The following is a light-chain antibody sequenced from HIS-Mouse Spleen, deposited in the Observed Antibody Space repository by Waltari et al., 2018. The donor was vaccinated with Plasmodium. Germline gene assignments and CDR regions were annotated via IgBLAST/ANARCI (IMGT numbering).Light chain of an antibody. Sequence: SYELTQPPSVSVSPGQTARITCSGDALPKKSAIWYQQKSGQAPVLVIYEDSKRPSGIPERFSGSSSGTMATLTISGAQVEDEADYYCYSTDSSGNHRVFGGGTKLTVL. V-gene: IGLV3-10*01. CDR2: EDS. CDR3: YSTDSSGNHRV. CDR1: ALPKKS. J-gene: IGLJ3*02.